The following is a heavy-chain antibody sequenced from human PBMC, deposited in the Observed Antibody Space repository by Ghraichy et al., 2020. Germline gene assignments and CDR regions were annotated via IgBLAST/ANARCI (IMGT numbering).Heavy chain of an antibody. J-gene: IGHJ6*02. CDR3: AQATYYDFWSGRAYYYYGMDV. Sequence: SVKVSCKASGGTFSSYAISWVRQAPGQGLEWMGGIIPIFGTANYAQKFQGRVTITADESTSTAYMELSSLRSEDTAVYYCAQATYYDFWSGRAYYYYGMDVWGQGTTVTVSS. CDR1: GGTFSSYA. CDR2: IIPIFGTA. V-gene: IGHV1-69*13. D-gene: IGHD3-3*01.